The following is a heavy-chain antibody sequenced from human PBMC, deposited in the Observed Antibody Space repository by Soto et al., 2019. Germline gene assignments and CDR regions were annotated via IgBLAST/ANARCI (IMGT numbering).Heavy chain of an antibody. CDR2: ISYSGST. Sequence: SETLSLTCTVSGGSISNGAYYWNWLRQHPGRGLEWIGYISYSGSTYNNPSLKSRVTMSVDTSKNQFSLRLSSVTAADTAVYYCARGRYYDFWSGYLQLDYWGQGTLVTVSS. CDR1: GGSISNGAYY. J-gene: IGHJ4*02. D-gene: IGHD3-3*01. CDR3: ARGRYYDFWSGYLQLDY. V-gene: IGHV4-31*03.